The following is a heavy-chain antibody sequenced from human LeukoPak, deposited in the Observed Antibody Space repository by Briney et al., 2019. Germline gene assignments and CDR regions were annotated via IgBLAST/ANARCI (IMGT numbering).Heavy chain of an antibody. D-gene: IGHD5-12*01. J-gene: IGHJ5*02. V-gene: IGHV3-7*01. Sequence: PGGSLRLSCAASGSTFSSYWMSWVRQAPGKGLEWVANINQDGSEKHYVDSVKGRFIISRDNAKNSLYLQMNSLRAEDTAVYYCARARGYGTVNWFDPWGQGTLVTVFS. CDR3: ARARGYGTVNWFDP. CDR2: INQDGSEK. CDR1: GSTFSSYW.